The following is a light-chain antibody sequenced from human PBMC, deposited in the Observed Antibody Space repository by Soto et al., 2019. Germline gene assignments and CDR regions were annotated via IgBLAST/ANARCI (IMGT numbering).Light chain of an antibody. CDR1: QSVSSN. J-gene: IGKJ1*01. Sequence: EIVMTQSPATLSVSPGERATLSCRASQSVSSNLVWYQQKPGQAPRLLIYGASTRATGIPARFSGSGSGTEFTLTISSLQSEDFAVYYCQQYNNWPPTFGQGTKVEI. V-gene: IGKV3-15*01. CDR2: GAS. CDR3: QQYNNWPPT.